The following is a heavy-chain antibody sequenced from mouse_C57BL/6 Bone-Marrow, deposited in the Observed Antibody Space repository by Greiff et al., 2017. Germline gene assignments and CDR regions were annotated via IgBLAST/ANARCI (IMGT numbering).Heavy chain of an antibody. CDR3: AGHHTTVPLYYSMDY. CDR2: IRNTANGYTT. D-gene: IGHD1-1*01. CDR1: GFTFTDYY. J-gene: IGHJ4*01. Sequence: EVKLVESGGGLVQPGGSLSLSCAASGFTFTDYYMSWVRQPPGTALEWLGFIRNTANGYTTEYSASVKGRFTISRDNYQSILSLQMKALRAEDSSTYYCAGHHTTVPLYYSMDYWGQGTSVTVSS. V-gene: IGHV7-3*01.